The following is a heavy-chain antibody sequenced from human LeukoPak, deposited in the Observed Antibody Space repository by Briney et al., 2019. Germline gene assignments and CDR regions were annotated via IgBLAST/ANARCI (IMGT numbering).Heavy chain of an antibody. V-gene: IGHV3-33*01. CDR3: AREPGVGATHFDY. CDR1: GFTFSSYG. D-gene: IGHD1-26*01. CDR2: IWYDGSNK. Sequence: GGSLRLSCAASGFTFSSYGMHWVRQAPGKGLEWVAVIWYDGSNKYYADSVKGRFTISRDNSKNTLYLQMNSLRAEDTAVYYCAREPGVGATHFDYWGQGTLVSVSS. J-gene: IGHJ4*02.